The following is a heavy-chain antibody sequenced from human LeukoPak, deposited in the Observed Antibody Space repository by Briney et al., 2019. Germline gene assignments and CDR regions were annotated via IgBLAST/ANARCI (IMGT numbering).Heavy chain of an antibody. V-gene: IGHV4-59*01. D-gene: IGHD6-13*01. Sequence: SAPLSLTCSVARGSISGFYWSWIRQSPRKGMDWVGYIYNSGSTNYNPSLKSRVTISIDTSKNHISLRLRSVTAADTAVYYCARDTGYSSSWYAFDMWGQGTMVTVSS. J-gene: IGHJ3*02. CDR3: ARDTGYSSSWYAFDM. CDR1: RGSISGFY. CDR2: IYNSGST.